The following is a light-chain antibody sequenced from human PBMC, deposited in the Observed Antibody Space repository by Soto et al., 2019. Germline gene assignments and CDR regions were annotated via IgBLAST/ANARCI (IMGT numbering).Light chain of an antibody. CDR1: QSIDRY. V-gene: IGKV3-15*01. CDR2: GAS. CDR3: QQYNNWPRT. J-gene: IGKJ1*01. Sequence: EIVLTQSPGTLSLSPGERATLSCRASQSIDRYLAWYQQKPGQAPRLLIYGASTRATGIPARFSGSGSGTGFTPTISSLQSEDFAVYYCQQYNNWPRTFGQGTKVDIK.